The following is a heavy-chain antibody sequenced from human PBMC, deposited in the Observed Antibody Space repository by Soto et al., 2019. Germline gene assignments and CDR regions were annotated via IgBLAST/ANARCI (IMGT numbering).Heavy chain of an antibody. CDR2: ISGSAGRT. J-gene: IGHJ6*02. V-gene: IGHV3-23*01. D-gene: IGHD2-2*01. CDR1: GFTFSSYA. CDR3: AKVTSARVFYFGLDV. Sequence: VQLLESGRGLIQPGGSLRLSCTASGFTFSSYAMSWVRQAPGKGLEWVSIISGSAGRTYYADSVKGRFTVSRDNSKNTLYLQMNSLRAEDTAVYYCAKVTSARVFYFGLDVWGQGTTVTVSS.